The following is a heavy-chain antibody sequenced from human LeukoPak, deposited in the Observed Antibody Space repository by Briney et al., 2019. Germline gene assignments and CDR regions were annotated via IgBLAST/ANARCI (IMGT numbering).Heavy chain of an antibody. CDR2: ISAYNGNT. Sequence: GASVKVSCKASGGTFSNYAIGWVRQAPGQGLEWMGWISAYNGNTNYAQKLQGRVTMTTDTSTSTAYMELRSLRSDDTAVYYCARLRFGYCSSTSCYPDWFDPWGQGTLVTVSS. CDR3: ARLRFGYCSSTSCYPDWFDP. CDR1: GGTFSNYA. D-gene: IGHD2-2*03. V-gene: IGHV1-18*01. J-gene: IGHJ5*02.